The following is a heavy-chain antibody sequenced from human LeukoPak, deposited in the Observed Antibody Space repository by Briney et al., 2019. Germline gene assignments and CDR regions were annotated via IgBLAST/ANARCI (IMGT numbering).Heavy chain of an antibody. J-gene: IGHJ4*02. CDR1: GYTFTGYY. CDR2: INPNSGGT. CDR3: ARVKWFENDHDY. Sequence: ASVKVSCKASGYTFTGYYMHWVRQAPGQGLEWMGWINPNSGGTNYAQKLQGRVTMTTDTSTSTAYMELRSLRSDDTAVYYCARVKWFENDHDYWGQGTLVTVSS. V-gene: IGHV1-2*02. D-gene: IGHD3-10*01.